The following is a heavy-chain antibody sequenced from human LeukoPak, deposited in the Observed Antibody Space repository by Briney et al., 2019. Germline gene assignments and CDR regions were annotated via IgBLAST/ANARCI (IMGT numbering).Heavy chain of an antibody. CDR2: IKSKTDGGTT. CDR1: GFTFSNAW. J-gene: IGHJ4*02. D-gene: IGHD3-9*01. CDR3: TTLRKGRGNWLLQN. Sequence: PGGSLRLSCAASGFTFSNAWMSWVRQAPGKGLEWVGRIKSKTDGGTTDYAAPVKGRFTISRDDSKNTLYLQMNSLKTEDTAVYYCTTLRKGRGNWLLQNWGQGTLVTVSS. V-gene: IGHV3-15*01.